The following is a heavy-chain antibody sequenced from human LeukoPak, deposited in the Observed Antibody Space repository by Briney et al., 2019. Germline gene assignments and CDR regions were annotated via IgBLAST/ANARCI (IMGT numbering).Heavy chain of an antibody. Sequence: GGSLRLSCAASGFTFSSYSMNWVRQAPGKGLEWVSHVSPSGRSTYYADSVWGRFTISRDNSNNTLFLQMSSLRVEDTAVYYCARAARAGAQYFDWWGQGVLATVSS. V-gene: IGHV3-23*01. CDR2: VSPSGRST. J-gene: IGHJ4*02. CDR1: GFTFSSYS. D-gene: IGHD2/OR15-2a*01. CDR3: ARAARAGAQYFDW.